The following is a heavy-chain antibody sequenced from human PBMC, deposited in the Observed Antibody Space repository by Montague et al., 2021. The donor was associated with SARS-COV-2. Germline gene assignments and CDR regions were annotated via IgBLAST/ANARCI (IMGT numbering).Heavy chain of an antibody. Sequence: SETLSLTCTVSGGSFVNFYRCWIRQPPGKALEHIGYMYSGETTNXNPALQSRVTMSVDKSTNQFSLTLNSASAADTALYFCARCDVLFGVNPTFDLWGRGTVVTVSS. J-gene: IGHJ1*01. CDR3: ARCDVLFGVNPTFDL. CDR2: MYSGETT. CDR1: GGSFVNFY. D-gene: IGHD3-9*01. V-gene: IGHV4-4*08.